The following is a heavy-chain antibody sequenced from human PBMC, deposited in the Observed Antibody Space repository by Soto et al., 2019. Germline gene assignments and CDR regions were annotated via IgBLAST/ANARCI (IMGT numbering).Heavy chain of an antibody. V-gene: IGHV4-39*01. J-gene: IGHJ1*01. D-gene: IGHD2-21*02. CDR1: GVSITTSSYF. CDR2: VYYSGST. CDR3: ENTIRGDYYLFQN. Sequence: SETLSLTCTVSGVSITTSSYFWGWIRQPPGKGLEWIGSVYYSGSTYYNPSLKSRVTISVDTSKNQFSLKLTSVTAADKAVYYCENTIRGDYYLFQNWGQGTLVTVSS.